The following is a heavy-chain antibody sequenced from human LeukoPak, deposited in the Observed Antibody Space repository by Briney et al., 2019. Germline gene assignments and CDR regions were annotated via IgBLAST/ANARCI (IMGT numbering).Heavy chain of an antibody. V-gene: IGHV3-7*01. J-gene: IGHJ4*02. CDR3: ARVYYGPPDY. Sequence: PGGSLRLSCAASGFTFSNYWMSWVRQAPGKGLEWVANIKQDGSEKYYVDSVKGRFTISRDNAKNSLDLHMNSLRAEDTAVYYCARVYYGPPDYWGQGTLVTVSS. CDR1: GFTFSNYW. D-gene: IGHD3-10*01. CDR2: IKQDGSEK.